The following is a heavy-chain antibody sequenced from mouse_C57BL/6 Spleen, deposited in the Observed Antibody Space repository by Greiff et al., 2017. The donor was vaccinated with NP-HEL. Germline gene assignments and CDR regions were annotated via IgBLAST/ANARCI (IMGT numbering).Heavy chain of an antibody. Sequence: DVKLQESGPGLVKPSQSLSLTCSVTGYSITSGYYWNWIRQFPGNKLEWMGYISYDGSNNYNPSLKNRISITRDTSKNQFVLTLNSVTTEDTATYYCARGSNSAWFAYWGQGTLVTVSA. J-gene: IGHJ3*01. D-gene: IGHD4-1*01. CDR1: GYSITSGYY. CDR2: ISYDGSN. V-gene: IGHV3-6*01. CDR3: ARGSNSAWFAY.